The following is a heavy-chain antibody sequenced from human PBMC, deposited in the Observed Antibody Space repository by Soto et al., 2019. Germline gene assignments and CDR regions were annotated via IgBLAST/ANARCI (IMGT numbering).Heavy chain of an antibody. CDR2: IYYSGNT. CDR3: VRYCSTTKCPFDH. D-gene: IGHD2-2*01. J-gene: IGHJ4*02. CDR1: GGSISSGGSY. Sequence: SETLSLTCTVSGGSISSGGSYWGWIRQPPGKGLEWIGYIYYSGNTYFNPSLKSRVTLSVDTSKNQFSLNLSSVTAADTAVYYCVRYCSTTKCPFDHWGQGTLVTVSS. V-gene: IGHV4-30-4*01.